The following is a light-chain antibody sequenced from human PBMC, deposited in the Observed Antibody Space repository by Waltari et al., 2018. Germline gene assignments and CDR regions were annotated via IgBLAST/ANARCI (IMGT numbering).Light chain of an antibody. CDR3: CSYAGSRV. CDR1: SSDVGSYNL. J-gene: IGLJ3*02. Sequence: QSALTQPASVSGSPGQSITIPCTGTSSDVGSYNLVSWYQQHPGKAPKLMIYEVSKRPSGVSNRFSGSKSGNTASLTISGLQAEDEADYYCCSYAGSRVFGGGTKLTVL. CDR2: EVS. V-gene: IGLV2-23*02.